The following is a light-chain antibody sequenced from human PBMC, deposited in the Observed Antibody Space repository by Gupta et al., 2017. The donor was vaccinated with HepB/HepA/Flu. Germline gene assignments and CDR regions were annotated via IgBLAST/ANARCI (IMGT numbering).Light chain of an antibody. V-gene: IGKV1-5*03. Sequence: DIQMTQSPSTLSASVGDRVTIPCRASQSISSWLAWYQQKPGKAPKLLIYKASSLESGVPSRFSGSGSGTEFTLTISSLQPDDFATYDGQQSYSYSTTFGQGTXVEIK. J-gene: IGKJ1*01. CDR3: QQSYSYSTT. CDR1: QSISSW. CDR2: KAS.